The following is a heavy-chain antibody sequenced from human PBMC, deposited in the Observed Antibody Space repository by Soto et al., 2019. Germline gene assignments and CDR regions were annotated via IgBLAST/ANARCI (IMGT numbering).Heavy chain of an antibody. J-gene: IGHJ5*02. CDR1: GGSISGRGDY. V-gene: IGHV4-39*01. D-gene: IGHD3-10*01. CDR3: ARHHPITMVRGVIGWFDP. Sequence: PSETLSLPCTVSGGSISGRGDYWGWIRQPPGKGLEWIGSIYYSGSTYYNPSLKSRVTISVDTSKNQFSLKLSSVTAADTAVYYCARHHPITMVRGVIGWFDPWGQGTLVTVSS. CDR2: IYYSGST.